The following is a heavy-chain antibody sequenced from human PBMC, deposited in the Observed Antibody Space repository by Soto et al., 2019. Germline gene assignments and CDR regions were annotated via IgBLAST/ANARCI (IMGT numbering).Heavy chain of an antibody. Sequence: PGGSLRLSCVASGFPFSNYAMTWVRQAPGKGLEWVSALSGSGVSTYYADSVMGRFTISRDNSKNTVYLQMNSLRAEDTAVYYCAKIESRFFYDSTGYYPFDYWGQGTLVTVS. CDR2: LSGSGVST. CDR3: AKIESRFFYDSTGYYPFDY. D-gene: IGHD3-22*01. CDR1: GFPFSNYA. J-gene: IGHJ4*02. V-gene: IGHV3-23*01.